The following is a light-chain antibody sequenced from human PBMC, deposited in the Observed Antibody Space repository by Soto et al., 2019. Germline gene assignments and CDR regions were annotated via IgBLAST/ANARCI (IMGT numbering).Light chain of an antibody. J-gene: IGKJ2*01. Sequence: EIVLTQSPGTLSLSPGDRATLSCRASQSVSSSDLAWYQQKPGQAPRLLIYGASTRATGIPDSFSGSESGTDFTLTISRLEPEAVAEYYCQQYGGSPLYTFGQGTKLEIK. CDR1: QSVSSSD. V-gene: IGKV3-20*01. CDR2: GAS. CDR3: QQYGGSPLYT.